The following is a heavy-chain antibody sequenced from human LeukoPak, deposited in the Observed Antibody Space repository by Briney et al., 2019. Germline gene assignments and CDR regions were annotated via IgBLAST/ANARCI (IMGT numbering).Heavy chain of an antibody. V-gene: IGHV3-74*01. CDR3: AREGMATDQADYFDY. Sequence: GGSLRLSCAASGLTFSNYAMSWVRQAPGKGLVWVSRINTVGSSTSYADSVKGRFTISRDNAKNTLYLQMNSLRAEDTAVYYCAREGMATDQADYFDYWGQGTLVTVSS. J-gene: IGHJ4*02. CDR1: GLTFSNYA. CDR2: INTVGSST. D-gene: IGHD5-24*01.